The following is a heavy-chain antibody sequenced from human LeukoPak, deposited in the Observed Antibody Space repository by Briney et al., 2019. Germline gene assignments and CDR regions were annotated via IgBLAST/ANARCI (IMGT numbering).Heavy chain of an antibody. CDR1: GGSISSGGYY. CDR2: IYYSGST. J-gene: IGHJ6*02. Sequence: SETLSLTCTVSGGSISSGGYYWSWSRQHPGTGLEWIGYIYYSGSTYYNPSLKSRVTISVDTSKNQFSLKLSSVTAADTAVYYCARAGYSSSWYIIDYYGMDVWGQGTTVTVSS. D-gene: IGHD6-13*01. CDR3: ARAGYSSSWYIIDYYGMDV. V-gene: IGHV4-31*03.